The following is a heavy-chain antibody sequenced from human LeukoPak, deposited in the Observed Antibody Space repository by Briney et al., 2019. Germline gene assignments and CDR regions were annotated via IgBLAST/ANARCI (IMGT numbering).Heavy chain of an antibody. J-gene: IGHJ6*02. CDR3: ARVACTGNSCRPYHYYGMDV. V-gene: IGHV3-33*01. Sequence: GGSLRLSCVASGFTFNTYGMNWVGLVPGKGLEWVAVIWYDGSNKYYADSVRGRFTISRDNSKNTLYLQVNSLRVEDTAVYYCARVACTGNSCRPYHYYGMDVWGQGTSVTVSS. CDR2: IWYDGSNK. D-gene: IGHD2-15*01. CDR1: GFTFNTYG.